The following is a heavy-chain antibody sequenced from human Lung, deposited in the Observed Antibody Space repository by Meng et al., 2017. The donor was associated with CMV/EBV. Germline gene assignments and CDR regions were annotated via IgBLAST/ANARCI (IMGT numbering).Heavy chain of an antibody. CDR1: GDSDSSNLPA. J-gene: IGHJ4*02. Sequence: SGDSDSSNLPAWSWIRQSPSRGLGWLGRTYYRSKWYTDYAVSVKSRIAINPDTSKNQFSLQLNSVTPEDTAVYYCARDWRGYYFDYWAQGTLVTVSS. CDR2: TYYRSKWYT. V-gene: IGHV6-1*01. D-gene: IGHD5-12*01. CDR3: ARDWRGYYFDY.